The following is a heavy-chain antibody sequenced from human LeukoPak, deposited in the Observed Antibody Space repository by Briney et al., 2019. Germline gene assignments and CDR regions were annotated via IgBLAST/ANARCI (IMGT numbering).Heavy chain of an antibody. J-gene: IGHJ4*02. CDR1: GFIFSNSW. V-gene: IGHV3-7*01. D-gene: IGHD2-2*01. CDR2: VRQDGGEK. Sequence: GGSLRLSCAASGFIFSNSWTSWVRQAPGKGLEWVANVRQDGGEKHYVDSVKGRLTISRDNAKNSLYLQMDSLRVEDTAVYYCARESLHSSRPERHIDYWGQGTLATVSS. CDR3: ARESLHSSRPERHIDY.